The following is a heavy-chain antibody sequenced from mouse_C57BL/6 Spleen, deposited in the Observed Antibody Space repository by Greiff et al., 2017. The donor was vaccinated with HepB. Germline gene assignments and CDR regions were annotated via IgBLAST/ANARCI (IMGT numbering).Heavy chain of an antibody. CDR2: ISYDGSN. CDR3: ARGESNWFAY. V-gene: IGHV3-6*01. D-gene: IGHD1-3*01. J-gene: IGHJ3*01. CDR1: GYSITSGYY. Sequence: EVQLQQSGPGLVKPSQSLSLTCSVTGYSITSGYYWNWIRQFPGNKLEWMGYISYDGSNNYNPSLKNRISITRDTSKNQFFLKLNSVTTEDTATYYCARGESNWFAYWGQGTLVTVSA.